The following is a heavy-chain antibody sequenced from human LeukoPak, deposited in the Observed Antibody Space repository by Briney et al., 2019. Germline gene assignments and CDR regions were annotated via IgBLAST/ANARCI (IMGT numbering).Heavy chain of an antibody. V-gene: IGHV3-64D*06. Sequence: PGGSLRLSCSASGFTFSSYAMHWVRQAPGKGLEYVSAISSNGGSTYYADSVKGRFTISRDNSKNTLYLQMSSLRAEDTAVYYCVKEGSGYSGYGWPDCWGQGTLVTVSS. CDR3: VKEGSGYSGYGWPDC. D-gene: IGHD5-12*01. J-gene: IGHJ4*02. CDR2: ISSNGGST. CDR1: GFTFSSYA.